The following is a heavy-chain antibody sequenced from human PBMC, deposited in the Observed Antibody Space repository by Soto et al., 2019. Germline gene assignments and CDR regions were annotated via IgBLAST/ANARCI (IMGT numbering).Heavy chain of an antibody. J-gene: IGHJ4*02. Sequence: GGSLRLSCAASGFTFSSYGMHWVRQAPGRGLEWVAVIWYDGSNKYYADSVKGRFTISRDNSKNTLYLQMNSLRAEDTAVYYCARDQLQDYYFDYWGQGTLVTVSS. V-gene: IGHV3-33*01. CDR1: GFTFSSYG. CDR3: ARDQLQDYYFDY. CDR2: IWYDGSNK. D-gene: IGHD3-10*01.